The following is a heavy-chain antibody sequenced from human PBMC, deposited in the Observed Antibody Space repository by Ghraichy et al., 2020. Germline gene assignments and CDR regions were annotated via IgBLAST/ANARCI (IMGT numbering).Heavy chain of an antibody. V-gene: IGHV1-3*01. CDR3: AKGLWIVGTTIPDY. CDR2: INAGDGDT. CDR1: GYTFNAYA. Sequence: ASVKVSCKTSTSGYTFNAYAMHWVRQAPGQRLEWMEWINAGDGDTKYSQKFQGRVTFTTDTSASTAYMELTNLRSEDTAVYYCAKGLWIVGTTIPDYWGQGTLVTVPS. D-gene: IGHD1-26*01. J-gene: IGHJ4*02.